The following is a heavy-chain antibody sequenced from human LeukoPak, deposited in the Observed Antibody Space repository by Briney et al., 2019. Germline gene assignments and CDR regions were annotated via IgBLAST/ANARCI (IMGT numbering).Heavy chain of an antibody. V-gene: IGHV4-38-2*02. Sequence: PSETLSLTCTVSGYSISSGYYWGWIRQPPGKGLEWIGSIYHSGSTYYNPSLKSRVTISVDTSKNQFSLKLSSVTAADTAAYYCAREYSASGSYYPFDYWGQGTLVTVSS. CDR1: GYSISSGYY. D-gene: IGHD3-10*01. J-gene: IGHJ4*02. CDR2: IYHSGST. CDR3: AREYSASGSYYPFDY.